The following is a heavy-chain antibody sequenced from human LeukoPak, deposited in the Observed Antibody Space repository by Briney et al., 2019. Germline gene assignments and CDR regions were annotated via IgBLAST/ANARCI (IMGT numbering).Heavy chain of an antibody. J-gene: IGHJ2*01. V-gene: IGHV1-18*01. Sequence: ASVKVSCKASVSTCTINGIAWVRLAPGQGLEWMGWISAHNGNTNYAQSLQGRVTMTTDTSTNTAYMELRSLRSDDTAVYYCAIDGLFDLWGRGTLVTVSS. CDR2: ISAHNGNT. CDR3: AIDGLFDL. CDR1: VSTCTING.